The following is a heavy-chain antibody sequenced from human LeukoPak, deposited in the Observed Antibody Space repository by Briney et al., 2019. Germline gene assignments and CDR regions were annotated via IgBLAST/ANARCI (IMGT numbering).Heavy chain of an antibody. CDR1: GFIVSSNY. CDR3: ASPSSGQSFDI. D-gene: IGHD6-19*01. CDR2: IYTGGNT. J-gene: IGHJ3*02. Sequence: GGSLRLSCAASGFIVSSNYMNWVRQAPGNGLELVSVIYTGGNTYYADSVKGRFTISRDNSKNTLYLQMHSLRAEDTAVYYCASPSSGQSFDIWGQGTMVTVSS. V-gene: IGHV3-53*01.